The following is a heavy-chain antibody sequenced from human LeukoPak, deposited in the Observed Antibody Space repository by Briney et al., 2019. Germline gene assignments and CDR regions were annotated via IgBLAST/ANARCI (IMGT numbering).Heavy chain of an antibody. CDR3: ARHRMSGRAVAGL. CDR1: GGTFSSYA. CDR2: IIPIFGTA. Sequence: ASVKVSCKASGGTFSSYAISWVRQAPGQGLEWMGGIIPIFGTANYAQKFQGRVTITADKSTSTAYMELSSLRSEDTAVYYCARHRMSGRAVAGLWGQGTLVTVSS. D-gene: IGHD6-19*01. J-gene: IGHJ4*02. V-gene: IGHV1-69*06.